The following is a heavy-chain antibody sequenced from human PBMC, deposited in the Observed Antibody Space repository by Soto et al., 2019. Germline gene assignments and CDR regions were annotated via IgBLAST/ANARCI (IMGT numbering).Heavy chain of an antibody. Sequence: GESLKISCKGSGYSFTSYWIGWVRQMPGKGLEWRGIIYPGDSDTRYSPSFQGQVTISADKSISTAYLQWNSLKAWDTAMYYCAGLGGVWGGVLYYGMDVWGQGTTVTVSS. CDR3: AGLGGVWGGVLYYGMDV. V-gene: IGHV5-51*01. J-gene: IGHJ6*02. CDR2: IYPGDSDT. CDR1: GYSFTSYW. D-gene: IGHD2-8*01.